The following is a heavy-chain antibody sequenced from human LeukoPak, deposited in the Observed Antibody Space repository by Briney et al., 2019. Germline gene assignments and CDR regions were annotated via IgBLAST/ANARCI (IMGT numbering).Heavy chain of an antibody. J-gene: IGHJ4*02. CDR2: ISYDGSNK. CDR1: GFTFSSYA. D-gene: IGHD3-10*01. Sequence: GGSLRLSCAASGFTFSSYAMHWVRQAPGKGLEWVAVISYDGSNKYYADSVKGRFTISRDNSKDTLYLQMNSLRAEDTAVYYCARDPWFGEPYFDYWGQGTLVTVSS. V-gene: IGHV3-30-3*01. CDR3: ARDPWFGEPYFDY.